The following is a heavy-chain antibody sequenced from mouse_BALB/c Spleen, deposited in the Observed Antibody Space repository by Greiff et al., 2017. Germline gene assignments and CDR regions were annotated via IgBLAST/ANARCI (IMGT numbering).Heavy chain of an antibody. J-gene: IGHJ1*01. Sequence: VQLKQSGPSLAKPSPSLSLTCSVTGDSITSGYWHWVRQFPGHKLEYMGYISYSGSTYYNPSLKSRISITRDTSKDQYYLQLHSVTTEETATYYGARYKGRPDGYFDVWGAGTTVTVAS. CDR1: GDSITSGY. D-gene: IGHD2-14*01. CDR2: ISYSGST. CDR3: ARYKGRPDGYFDV. V-gene: IGHV3-8*02.